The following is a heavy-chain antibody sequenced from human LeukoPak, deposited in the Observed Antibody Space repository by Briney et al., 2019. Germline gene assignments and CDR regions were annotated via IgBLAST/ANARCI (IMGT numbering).Heavy chain of an antibody. D-gene: IGHD5-12*01. CDR2: ISTYNGNT. V-gene: IGHV1-18*01. Sequence: GASVKVSCKASGYTFSSYGISWVRQAPGQGLEWMGWISTYNGNTNYAQKLQGRVTLTTDTSTSTAYMELTSLRSDDTAVYYCARDGRYSGSDSTWFDPWGQGTLVTVSS. CDR3: ARDGRYSGSDSTWFDP. CDR1: GYTFSSYG. J-gene: IGHJ5*02.